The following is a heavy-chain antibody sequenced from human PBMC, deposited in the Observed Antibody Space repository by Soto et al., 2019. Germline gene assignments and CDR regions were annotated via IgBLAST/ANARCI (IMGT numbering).Heavy chain of an antibody. V-gene: IGHV4-61*01. Sequence: SETLSLTCTVSGGSVSSGIYYWSWIRHPPGKGLEWIGYIYYSGSTNYNPSLKSRVTISVDTSKNQFSLKLSSVTAADTAVYYCVIYSGYDYNSCWFDPWGQGTLVTV. CDR1: GGSVSSGIYY. CDR2: IYYSGST. D-gene: IGHD5-12*01. CDR3: VIYSGYDYNSCWFDP. J-gene: IGHJ5*02.